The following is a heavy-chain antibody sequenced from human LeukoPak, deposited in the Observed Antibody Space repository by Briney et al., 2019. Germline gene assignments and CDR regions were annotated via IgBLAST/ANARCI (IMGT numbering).Heavy chain of an antibody. V-gene: IGHV3-74*01. CDR3: ARAVDVPPDRGYFDL. D-gene: IGHD3-10*02. CDR1: GFTFSSYW. Sequence: GGSLRLSCAASGFTFSSYWMHWVRQAPGKGLVWVSRINSGGSSTSYADSVKGRFTISRDNAKNTLYPQMNSLRAEDTAVYYCARAVDVPPDRGYFDLWGRGTLVTVSS. J-gene: IGHJ2*01. CDR2: INSGGSST.